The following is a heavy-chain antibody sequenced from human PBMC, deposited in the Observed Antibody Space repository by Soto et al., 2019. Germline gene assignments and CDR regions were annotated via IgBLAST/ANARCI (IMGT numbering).Heavy chain of an antibody. D-gene: IGHD3-3*01. V-gene: IGHV1-3*01. CDR3: ARAHESYFDFWSGQAAFDY. CDR1: GYTFTSYA. CDR2: INAGNGNT. Sequence: ASVKVSCKASGYTFTSYAMHWVRQAPGQRLEWMGWINAGNGNTKYSQKFQGRVTITRDTSASTAYMELSSLRSEDTAVYYCARAHESYFDFWSGQAAFDYWGQGILRTVFS. J-gene: IGHJ4*02.